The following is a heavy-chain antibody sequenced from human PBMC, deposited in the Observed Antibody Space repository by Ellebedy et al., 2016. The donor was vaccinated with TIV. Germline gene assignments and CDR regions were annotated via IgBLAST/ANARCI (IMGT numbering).Heavy chain of an antibody. CDR3: ASWLDEHDAFDI. Sequence: ASVKVSCKASGYTFTSYYMHWVRQAPGQGLEWMGIINPSGGSTSYAQKLQGRVTMTRDTSTSTVYMELSSLRSEDTAVYYCASWLDEHDAFDIWGQGTMVTVSS. V-gene: IGHV1-46*04. CDR2: INPSGGST. CDR1: GYTFTSYY. D-gene: IGHD6-19*01. J-gene: IGHJ3*02.